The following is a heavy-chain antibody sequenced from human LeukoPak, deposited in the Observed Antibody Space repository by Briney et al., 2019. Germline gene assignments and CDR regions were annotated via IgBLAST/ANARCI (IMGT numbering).Heavy chain of an antibody. CDR2: IRYDGSNK. CDR3: ANSGRPYSSSWRDWFDP. V-gene: IGHV3-30*02. D-gene: IGHD6-13*01. Sequence: GGSLRLSCAASGFTFSSYGMHWVRQAPGKGLEWVAFIRYDGSNKYYADSVKGRFTISRDNSKNTLYLQMNSLRAEDTAVYYCANSGRPYSSSWRDWFDPWGQGTLVTVSS. CDR1: GFTFSSYG. J-gene: IGHJ5*02.